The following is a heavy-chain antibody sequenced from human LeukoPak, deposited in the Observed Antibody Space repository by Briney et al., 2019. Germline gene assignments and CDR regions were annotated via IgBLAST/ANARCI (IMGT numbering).Heavy chain of an antibody. Sequence: GGSLRLSCAASGFTFSSYAMSWVRQAPGKGLEWVSAISGSGGSTYYADSVKGRFTISRDNSKNTLYLQMNSLRAEDTAVYYCAKSRPSYYYDSSGYLSDYWGQGTLVTVSS. J-gene: IGHJ4*02. CDR3: AKSRPSYYYDSSGYLSDY. CDR2: ISGSGGST. V-gene: IGHV3-23*01. CDR1: GFTFSSYA. D-gene: IGHD3-22*01.